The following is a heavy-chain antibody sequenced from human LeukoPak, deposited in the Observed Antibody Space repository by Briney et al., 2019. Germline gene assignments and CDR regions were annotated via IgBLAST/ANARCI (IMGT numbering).Heavy chain of an antibody. V-gene: IGHV4-38-2*02. Sequence: SETLSLTCTVSGYSISSSYYWGWIRQPPGKWLEWIGSIYHSGSTYYNPSLKSRLTISVDTSKNQFSLKLSSVTAADTAVYYCARDTSSDGFDIWGQGTMVTVSS. J-gene: IGHJ3*02. CDR2: IYHSGST. D-gene: IGHD2-2*01. CDR3: ARDTSSDGFDI. CDR1: GYSISSSYY.